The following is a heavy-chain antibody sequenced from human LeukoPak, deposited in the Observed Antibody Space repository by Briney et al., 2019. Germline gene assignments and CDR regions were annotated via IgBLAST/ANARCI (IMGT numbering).Heavy chain of an antibody. CDR1: GGTFSSYA. CDR3: ASDPSSTNGVRFDY. D-gene: IGHD2-8*01. Sequence: SVKVSCKASGGTFSSYAISWVRQAPGQGLEWMGGIIPIFGTANYAHKFQGRVTITADESTSTAYMELSSLRSEDTAVYYCASDPSSTNGVRFDYRGQGTLVTVSS. J-gene: IGHJ4*02. CDR2: IIPIFGTA. V-gene: IGHV1-69*13.